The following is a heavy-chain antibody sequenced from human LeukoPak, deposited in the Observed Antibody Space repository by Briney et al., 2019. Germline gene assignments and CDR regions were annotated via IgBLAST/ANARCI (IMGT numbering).Heavy chain of an antibody. CDR3: ARALTRYSTAWYGH. CDR2: LNPYSGGT. D-gene: IGHD5-12*01. J-gene: IGHJ5*02. CDR1: GFTFKDYY. Sequence: ASVRVSCKTSGFTFKDYYIHWVRQAPGQGLEWMGWLNPYSGGTNYAQKFQGRVTLTRDTSITTAYMDLSSLTSDDTALYYCARALTRYSTAWYGHWGQGTLVTVSS. V-gene: IGHV1-2*02.